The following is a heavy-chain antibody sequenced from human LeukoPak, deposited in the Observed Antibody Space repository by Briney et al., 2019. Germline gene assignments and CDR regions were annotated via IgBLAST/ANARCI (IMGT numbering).Heavy chain of an antibody. V-gene: IGHV4-39*01. CDR3: ARHSGSGSLSRPFDP. Sequence: PSETLSLTCSVSGPSVTSGGFYWGWLRQPPGKGLEWIATVYYTGSTYYNPSLKSRVTISIDTSKNQFSLSLRSLIAADTAVYYCARHSGSGSLSRPFDPWVQETLVTVSS. CDR1: GPSVTSGGFY. CDR2: VYYTGST. D-gene: IGHD3-10*01. J-gene: IGHJ5*02.